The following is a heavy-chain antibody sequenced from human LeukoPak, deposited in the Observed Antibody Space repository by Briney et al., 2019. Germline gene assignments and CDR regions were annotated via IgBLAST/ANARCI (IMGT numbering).Heavy chain of an antibody. Sequence: ASVKVSCKVSGYTLTELSMHWVRQAPGKGLEWMGGFDPEDGETIYAQKFQGRVTMTEDTSTDTAYMELSSLRSEDTAVYYCATFPFTPDSGWYDVTPVVDYWGQGTQVTVSS. CDR1: GYTLTELS. CDR3: ATFPFTPDSGWYDVTPVVDY. D-gene: IGHD6-19*01. V-gene: IGHV1-24*01. J-gene: IGHJ4*02. CDR2: FDPEDGET.